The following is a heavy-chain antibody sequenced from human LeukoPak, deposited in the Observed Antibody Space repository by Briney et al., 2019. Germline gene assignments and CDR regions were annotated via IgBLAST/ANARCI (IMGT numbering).Heavy chain of an antibody. J-gene: IGHJ3*02. CDR1: GGSISSGSYY. Sequence: SETLSLTCTVSGGSISSGSYYWSWIRQPAGKGLEWIGRIYTSGSTNYNPSLKSRVTISVDTSKNQFSLKLSSVTAADTAVYYCARFFSGWFHAFDIWGQGTMVTVSS. CDR3: ARFFSGWFHAFDI. CDR2: IYTSGST. V-gene: IGHV4-61*02. D-gene: IGHD6-13*01.